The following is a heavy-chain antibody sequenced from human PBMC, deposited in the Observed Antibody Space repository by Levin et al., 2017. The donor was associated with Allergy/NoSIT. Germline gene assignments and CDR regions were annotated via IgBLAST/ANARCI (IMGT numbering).Heavy chain of an antibody. V-gene: IGHV5-51*01. D-gene: IGHD3-9*01. CDR3: ARVLRYFDWPLDL. CDR2: IYPGDSDT. CDR1: GYSFTSYW. J-gene: IGHJ2*01. Sequence: KVSCKGSGYSFTSYWIGWVRQMPGKGLEWMGIIYPGDSDTRYSPSFQGQVTISADKSIRTAYLQWSSLKASDTAMYYCARVLRYFDWPLDLWGRGTLVTVSS.